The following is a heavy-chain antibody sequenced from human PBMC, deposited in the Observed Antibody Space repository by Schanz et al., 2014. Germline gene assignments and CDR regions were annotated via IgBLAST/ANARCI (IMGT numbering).Heavy chain of an antibody. CDR1: GFTLSNSD. J-gene: IGHJ4*02. CDR3: ARGTDWNLHY. Sequence: EVPLVESGGGLVQPGGSLRLSCAASGFTLSNSDMHWVRQGTGKGLEWVSTIGYLGDTYYPDSVKGRFTVSRDSGQSSLYLQMNSRRAGDTAVYDCARGTDWNLHYWGQGALVTVSS. CDR2: IGYLGDT. V-gene: IGHV3-13*01. D-gene: IGHD1-1*01.